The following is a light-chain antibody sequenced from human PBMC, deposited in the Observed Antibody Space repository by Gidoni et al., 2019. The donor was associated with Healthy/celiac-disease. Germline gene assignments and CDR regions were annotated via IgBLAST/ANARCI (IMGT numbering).Light chain of an antibody. CDR2: AAS. Sequence: DIQTTQSPSSLSASVGDRVTITCRASQRISSYLNWYQQKPGKAPKLLFYAASSLQSGVPSRFSGSGSGTDFTLTISSLQPEDFATYYCQQSYSTPPTFGQGTKVEIK. V-gene: IGKV1-39*01. CDR1: QRISSY. J-gene: IGKJ1*01. CDR3: QQSYSTPPT.